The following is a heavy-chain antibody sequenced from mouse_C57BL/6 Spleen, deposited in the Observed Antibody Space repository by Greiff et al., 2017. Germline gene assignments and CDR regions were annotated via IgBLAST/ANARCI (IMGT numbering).Heavy chain of an antibody. V-gene: IGHV1-80*01. J-gene: IGHJ3*01. D-gene: IGHD1-1*01. CDR3: ARGDYGSSPSWFAY. CDR1: GYAFSSYW. CDR2: IYPGDGDT. Sequence: VQVVESGAELVKPGASVKISCKASGYAFSSYWMNWVKQRPGKGLEWIGQIYPGDGDTNYNGKFKGKATLTADKSSSTAYMQLSSLTSEDSAVYFCARGDYGSSPSWFAYWGQGTLVTVSA.